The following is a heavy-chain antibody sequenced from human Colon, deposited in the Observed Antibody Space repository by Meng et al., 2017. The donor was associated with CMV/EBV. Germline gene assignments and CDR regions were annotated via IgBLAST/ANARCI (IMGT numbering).Heavy chain of an antibody. CDR1: GFTFSSYG. J-gene: IGHJ6*02. V-gene: IGHV3-30*02. CDR3: AKDLTSAGYCSSTSCEYYYYYGMDV. CDR2: IRYDGSNK. D-gene: IGHD2-2*01. Sequence: GESLKISCAASGFTFSSYGMHWVRQAPGKGLEWVAFIRYDGSNKYYADSVKGRFTISRDNSKNTLYLQMNSLRAEDTALYYCAKDLTSAGYCSSTSCEYYYYYGMDVWGQGTTVTVSS.